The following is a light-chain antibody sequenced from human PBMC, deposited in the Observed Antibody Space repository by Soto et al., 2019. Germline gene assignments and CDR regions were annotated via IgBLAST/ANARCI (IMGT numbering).Light chain of an antibody. Sequence: DIQMTQSPSTLSASVGDRVTITCRASQSISSWLAWYQQKPGKAPKLLIYDASSLESGVPSRFSGSGSGTEFTLTISSLQPDDFATYYCQHYNSYSEAFGQATKGDIK. CDR1: QSISSW. V-gene: IGKV1-5*01. CDR2: DAS. J-gene: IGKJ1*01. CDR3: QHYNSYSEA.